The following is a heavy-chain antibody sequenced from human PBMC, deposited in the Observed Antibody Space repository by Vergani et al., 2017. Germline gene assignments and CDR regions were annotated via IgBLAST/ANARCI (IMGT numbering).Heavy chain of an antibody. CDR3: ATDNPTTLAFDI. V-gene: IGHV1-24*01. CDR2: LDPEDGET. Sequence: QVQLVQYGAEVKKPGASVKVSCKVSAYTLTELSMHWVQQAPAKRLDGMVGLDPEDGETIYAQKVQGRVTMTEDTSTDTAYMELSSMRSEDKAVYYCATDNPTTLAFDIWGQGTMVTVSS. D-gene: IGHD5-12*01. J-gene: IGHJ3*02. CDR1: AYTLTELS.